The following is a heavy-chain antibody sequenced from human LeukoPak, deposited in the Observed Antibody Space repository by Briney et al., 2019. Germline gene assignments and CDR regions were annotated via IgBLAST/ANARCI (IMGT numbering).Heavy chain of an antibody. CDR2: INSDGSST. J-gene: IGHJ3*02. CDR1: GFTFSSYW. Sequence: PGGSLRLSCAASGFTFSSYWMHWVRQAPGKGLVWVSRINSDGSSTSYADSVKGRFTISRDNAKNTLYLQMNSLRAEDTAVYYCARSIYDDAFDIWGQGAMVTVSS. CDR3: ARSIYDDAFDI. V-gene: IGHV3-74*01. D-gene: IGHD2/OR15-2a*01.